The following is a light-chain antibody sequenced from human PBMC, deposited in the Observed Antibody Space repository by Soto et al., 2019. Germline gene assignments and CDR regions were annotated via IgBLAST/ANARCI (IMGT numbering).Light chain of an antibody. CDR1: QSISNW. Sequence: DIQMIQSPSTLSASIGDRVTITCRASQSISNWLAWYQQKPGKAPRLLIYEASSLQSGVPSRFSGSASGTEFTLTVSSLQPDDFATYYCQQSRTFGQGTKVEIK. CDR2: EAS. J-gene: IGKJ1*01. V-gene: IGKV1-5*03. CDR3: QQSRT.